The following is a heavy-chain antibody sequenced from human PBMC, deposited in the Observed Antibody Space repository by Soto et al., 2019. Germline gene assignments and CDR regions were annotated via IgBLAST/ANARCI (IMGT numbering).Heavy chain of an antibody. CDR1: EFSFSSYA. J-gene: IGHJ4*02. V-gene: IGHV3-30*18. CDR3: AKDVKIGPADYYFDY. Sequence: GGSLRLSCAASEFSFSSYAIHWVRQAPGRGMEWVAVIASDGNDNHHADSVRGRFTISRDNFKNTVYLKMNSLRVEDASLYFCAKDVKIGPADYYFDYWGQGTQVTVSS. D-gene: IGHD2-2*01. CDR2: IASDGNDN.